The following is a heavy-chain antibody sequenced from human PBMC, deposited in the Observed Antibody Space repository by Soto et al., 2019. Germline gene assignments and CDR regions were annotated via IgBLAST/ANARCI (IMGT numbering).Heavy chain of an antibody. CDR1: GGTFSSYA. Sequence: SVKVSCKASGGTFSSYAISWLRQAPGQGLEWMGGIIPICGTANYAQKCQGRVTITADKSTSTAYMELSSLRSEDTAVYYCALIQSLPHVLMVYENAFDIWGQGTMVTVSS. J-gene: IGHJ3*02. V-gene: IGHV1-69*06. CDR2: IIPICGTA. D-gene: IGHD2-8*01. CDR3: ALIQSLPHVLMVYENAFDI.